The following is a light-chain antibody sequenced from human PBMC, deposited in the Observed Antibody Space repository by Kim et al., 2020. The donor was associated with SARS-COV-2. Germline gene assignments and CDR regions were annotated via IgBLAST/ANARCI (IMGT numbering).Light chain of an antibody. CDR3: QSYDASTWV. CDR2: DDN. V-gene: IGLV6-57*01. CDR1: IGSIASNY. J-gene: IGLJ3*02. Sequence: GKTVTISCTRNIGSIASNYVQWYQQRPGSSPTTVIYDDNQRPSGVPDRFSGSIDDSSNSASLTISGLRTEDEADYYCQSYDASTWVFGGGTQLTVL.